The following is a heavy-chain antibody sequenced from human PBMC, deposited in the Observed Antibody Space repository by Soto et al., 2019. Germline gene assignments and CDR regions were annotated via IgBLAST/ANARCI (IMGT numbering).Heavy chain of an antibody. Sequence: QVQLVQSGAEVKKPGSSVKVSCKASGGTFSSYTISWVRQAPGQGLEWMGRIIPILGIANYAQKFQGRVTITADKSXITAYMELSSLRSEDTAVYYCARPGSGRNYYYGMDVWGQGTTVTVSS. CDR3: ARPGSGRNYYYGMDV. D-gene: IGHD3-10*01. V-gene: IGHV1-69*02. CDR2: IIPILGIA. J-gene: IGHJ6*02. CDR1: GGTFSSYT.